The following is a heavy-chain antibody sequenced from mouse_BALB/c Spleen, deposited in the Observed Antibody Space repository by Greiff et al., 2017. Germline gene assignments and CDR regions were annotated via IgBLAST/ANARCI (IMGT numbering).Heavy chain of an antibody. D-gene: IGHD4-1*02. CDR3: AGTTGPYYFDY. J-gene: IGHJ2*01. Sequence: QMQQSGPELVKPGASVKMSCKAHGYTFTSYVMLWVKQKPGQGLEWIGYIYPYNDGTKYNEQFKGKATLTPDKSSSTAYMELSSLTSENSAVYYCAGTTGPYYFDYWGQGTTLTVSS. CDR2: IYPYNDGT. CDR1: GYTFTSYV. V-gene: IGHV1-14*01.